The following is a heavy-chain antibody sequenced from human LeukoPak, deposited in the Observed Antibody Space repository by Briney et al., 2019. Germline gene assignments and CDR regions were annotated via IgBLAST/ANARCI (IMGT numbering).Heavy chain of an antibody. CDR2: ISYDGSNR. V-gene: IGHV3-30*03. J-gene: IGHJ4*02. Sequence: SGGSLRLSCAASGFTFSSYGMHWVRQAPGKGLEWVAVISYDGSNRYYADSVKGRFTISRDNSKYTLYLQMNSLRAEDTAVYYCARDGGAAALSYWGQGTLVTVSS. D-gene: IGHD6-13*01. CDR1: GFTFSSYG. CDR3: ARDGGAAALSY.